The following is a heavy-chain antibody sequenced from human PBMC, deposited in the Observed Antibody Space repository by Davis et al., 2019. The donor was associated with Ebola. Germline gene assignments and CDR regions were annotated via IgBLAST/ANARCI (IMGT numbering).Heavy chain of an antibody. Sequence: PGGSLRLSCAASGFTFSSYGMSWVRQAPGKGLEWVSSIRGSGDNTYNADSVKGRFTISRDNSKNTLYLQMNSLRAEDTAVYYCAKDRGYYDSSGQAFYYYYGMDVWGQGTTVTVSS. CDR2: IRGSGDNT. CDR3: AKDRGYYDSSGQAFYYYYGMDV. CDR1: GFTFSSYG. J-gene: IGHJ6*02. V-gene: IGHV3-23*01. D-gene: IGHD3-22*01.